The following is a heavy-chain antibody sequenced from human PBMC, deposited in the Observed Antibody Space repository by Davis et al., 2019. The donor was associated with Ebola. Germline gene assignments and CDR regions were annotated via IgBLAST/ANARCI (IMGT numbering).Heavy chain of an antibody. CDR3: VKGSITMTVVVYFDL. V-gene: IGHV3-64D*06. Sequence: GESLKISCAASGFTFSSYGMHWVRQAPGKGLQYVSGITNNGGSTYYADSVKGRFIISRDNSKNTLYLQMSSLRIEDTAVYYCVKGSITMTVVVYFDLWGQGTLVTVSP. J-gene: IGHJ4*02. CDR1: GFTFSSYG. D-gene: IGHD3-22*01. CDR2: ITNNGGST.